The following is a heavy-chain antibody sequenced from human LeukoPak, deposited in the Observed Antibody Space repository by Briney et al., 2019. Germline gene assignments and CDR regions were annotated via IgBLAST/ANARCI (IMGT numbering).Heavy chain of an antibody. CDR1: GFTFSSYE. CDR3: AKLSRTTLYDSRGWFDP. Sequence: PGGSLRLSCAASGFTFSSYEMNWVRQAPGKGLEWVSYISSSGSTIYYADSVKGRFTISRDNAKNTLYLQMNRLRAEDTAVYYCAKLSRTTLYDSRGWFDPWGQGTLVTVSS. J-gene: IGHJ5*02. CDR2: ISSSGSTI. D-gene: IGHD3-3*01. V-gene: IGHV3-48*03.